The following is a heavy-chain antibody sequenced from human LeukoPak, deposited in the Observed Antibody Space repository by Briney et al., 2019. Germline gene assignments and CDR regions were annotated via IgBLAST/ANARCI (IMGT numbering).Heavy chain of an antibody. V-gene: IGHV4-61*02. J-gene: IGHJ2*01. Sequence: PSETLSLTCTVSGGSISSGNYYWSWIRQPAGKGLEWIGRIYTSGSTNYNPSLKSRVTISVDTSKNQFSLKLSSVTAADTAVYYCAREVVVVPAALYWCFDLWGRGTLVTVSS. CDR2: IYTSGST. CDR1: GGSISSGNYY. CDR3: AREVVVVPAALYWCFDL. D-gene: IGHD2-2*01.